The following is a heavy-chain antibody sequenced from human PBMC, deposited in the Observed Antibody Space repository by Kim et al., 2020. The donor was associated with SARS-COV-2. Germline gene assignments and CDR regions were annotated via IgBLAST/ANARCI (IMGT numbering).Heavy chain of an antibody. J-gene: IGHJ4*02. Sequence: ASVKVSCKASGYIFTNYKVHWVRQAPGQGLEWMGIITPIDGYTSYAHNFLGRLTLTRDTSKSTLYMELSSLGSEDTAVYYCARDTTKWSFDYWGQGTLVTVSS. CDR2: ITPIDGYT. D-gene: IGHD1-26*01. CDR1: GYIFTNYK. CDR3: ARDTTKWSFDY. V-gene: IGHV1-46*01.